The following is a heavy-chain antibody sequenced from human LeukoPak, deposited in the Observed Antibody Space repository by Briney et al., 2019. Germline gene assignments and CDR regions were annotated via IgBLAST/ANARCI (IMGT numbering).Heavy chain of an antibody. CDR2: IYYSGST. J-gene: IGHJ3*02. Sequence: PSETLSLTCTVSGGSISSSSYYWGWIRQPPGKGLEWLGGIYYSGSTYYNPSLKSRVTISVDTSKNQFSLKLSSVTAADTAVYYCARQAPYDFAEAFDIWGQGTMVTVSS. V-gene: IGHV4-39*01. CDR1: GGSISSSSYY. D-gene: IGHD3-3*01. CDR3: ARQAPYDFAEAFDI.